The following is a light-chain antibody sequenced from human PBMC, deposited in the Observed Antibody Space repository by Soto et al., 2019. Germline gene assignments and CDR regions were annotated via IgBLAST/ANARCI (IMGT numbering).Light chain of an antibody. CDR1: QSVSSRY. CDR2: DAS. J-gene: IGKJ3*01. V-gene: IGKV3-20*01. Sequence: ETVLTQSPGTLSLSPGERATLSCRASQSVSSRYLAWYQQKPGQAPRLLIYDASYRAPGIPDRFSGSGSATDFTLTISRLEPEDFAVYYCQQYGSSYTFGPGTKVDIK. CDR3: QQYGSSYT.